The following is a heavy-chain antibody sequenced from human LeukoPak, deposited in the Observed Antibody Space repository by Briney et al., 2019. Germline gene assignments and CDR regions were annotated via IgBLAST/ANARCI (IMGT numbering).Heavy chain of an antibody. CDR2: IRYDGSDK. D-gene: IGHD1-26*01. J-gene: IGHJ4*02. CDR1: GFIFSSYG. Sequence: GGSLRLXCATSGFIFSSYGIHWVRQAPGKGLEWVAFIRYDGSDKYYADSVKGRFTISRDNSKNKVYLQMNSLRAEDTAVYYCAKDAWEVGATSEIDYWGQGTLVTVSS. CDR3: AKDAWEVGATSEIDY. V-gene: IGHV3-30*02.